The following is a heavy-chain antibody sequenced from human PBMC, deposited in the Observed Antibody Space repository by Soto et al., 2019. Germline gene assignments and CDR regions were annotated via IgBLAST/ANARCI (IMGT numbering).Heavy chain of an antibody. CDR3: AKEGGYYDSSGYYYTYCYAMDV. Sequence: GGSLRLSCAASAFTFSNYAMTWVRLAPGKGLEWVSSISGSGGSTYYAVSVKGRFTISRDNSKNTLYLQMNSLRAEDTAVYYCAKEGGYYDSSGYYYTYCYAMDVWGQGTTVTVSS. V-gene: IGHV3-23*01. CDR2: ISGSGGST. J-gene: IGHJ6*02. D-gene: IGHD3-22*01. CDR1: AFTFSNYA.